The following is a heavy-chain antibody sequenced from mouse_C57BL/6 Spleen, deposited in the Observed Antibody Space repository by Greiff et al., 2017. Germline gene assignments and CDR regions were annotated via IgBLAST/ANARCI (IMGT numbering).Heavy chain of an antibody. CDR3: AKDCSSLDGDYFDY. D-gene: IGHD1-1*01. CDR2: INPSNGGT. CDR1: GYTFTSYW. J-gene: IGHJ2*01. Sequence: QVQLQQPGTELVKPGASVKLSCKASGYTFTSYWMHWVKQRPGQGLEWIGNINPSNGGTNYNEQFKSKATLTVDKSSSTAYMQLSSLTSEDSAVYYCAKDCSSLDGDYFDYGGQGTTLTVSS. V-gene: IGHV1-53*01.